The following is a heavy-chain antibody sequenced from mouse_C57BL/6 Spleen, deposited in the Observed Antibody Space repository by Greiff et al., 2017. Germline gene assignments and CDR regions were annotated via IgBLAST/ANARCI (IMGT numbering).Heavy chain of an antibody. CDR1: GYTFTSYW. CDR3: AREERVITTL. CDR2: IYPGSGST. J-gene: IGHJ4*01. V-gene: IGHV1-55*01. Sequence: QVQLQQPGAELVKPGASVKMSCKASGYTFTSYWITWVKQRPGQGLEWIGDIYPGSGSTNYNEKFKSKATLTVDKSSSTAYMQLSSLTSEDSAVYYCAREERVITTLWGQGTSVTVSS. D-gene: IGHD1-1*01.